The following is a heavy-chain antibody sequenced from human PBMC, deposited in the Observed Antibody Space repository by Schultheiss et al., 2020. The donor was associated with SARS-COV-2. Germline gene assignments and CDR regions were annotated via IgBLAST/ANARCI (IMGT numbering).Heavy chain of an antibody. Sequence: GGSLRLSCAASGFTFSSYSMNWVRQAPGKGLEWVSAISGSGGSTYYADSVKGRFTISRDNAKNSLYLQMNSLRAEDTAVYYCASGLYSSGWLSLDYWGQGTLVTVSS. CDR1: GFTFSSYS. CDR3: ASGLYSSGWLSLDY. V-gene: IGHV3-21*01. J-gene: IGHJ4*02. CDR2: ISGSGGST. D-gene: IGHD6-19*01.